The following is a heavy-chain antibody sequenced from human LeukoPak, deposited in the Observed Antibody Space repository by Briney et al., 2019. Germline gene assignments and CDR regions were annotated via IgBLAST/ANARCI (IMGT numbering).Heavy chain of an antibody. CDR1: GFTVSNNY. Sequence: PGGSLRLSCAASGFTVSNNYVSWVRQAPGKGLAWVSIIHSGGTTYYADSVKGRFIISRDNSKNTVYLQMNSLRAEDTAIYYCARGILTGYYWFDYWGQGTLVTVSS. D-gene: IGHD3-9*01. J-gene: IGHJ4*01. V-gene: IGHV3-53*01. CDR3: ARGILTGYYWFDY. CDR2: IHSGGTT.